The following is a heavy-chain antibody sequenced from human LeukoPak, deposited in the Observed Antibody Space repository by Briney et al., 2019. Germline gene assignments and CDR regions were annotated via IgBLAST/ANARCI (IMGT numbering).Heavy chain of an antibody. CDR2: ITSTGTNI. V-gene: IGHV3-48*04. J-gene: IGHJ4*02. CDR1: GFTFSSYS. CDR3: ARQWFGDY. D-gene: IGHD3-10*01. Sequence: PGGSLRLSCAASGFTFSSYSMNWVRQAPGKGPEWISYITSTGTNIYYADSVKGRFTVSRDNAKNSLYLQMNSLRAEDTAVYYCARQWFGDYWGQGTLVTVSS.